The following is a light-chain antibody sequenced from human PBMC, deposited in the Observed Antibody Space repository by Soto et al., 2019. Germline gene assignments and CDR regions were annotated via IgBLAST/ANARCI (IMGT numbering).Light chain of an antibody. CDR3: QPRSNWPPIT. J-gene: IGKJ5*01. CDR2: DAS. CDR1: PSVSSS. Sequence: EIVLTQSPATLSLSPGEIATLSCRASPSVSSSLAWYQQKPGQAPRLRIYDASNRSTGIPARFSGSGSGTDFTLTISSLEPEDFAVYYGQPRSNWPPITFGHGTRLEI. V-gene: IGKV3-11*01.